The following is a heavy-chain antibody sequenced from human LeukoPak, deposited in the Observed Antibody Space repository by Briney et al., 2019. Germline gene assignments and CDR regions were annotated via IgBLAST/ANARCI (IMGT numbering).Heavy chain of an antibody. CDR3: ARVGYRGVVSY. CDR2: IYYSGST. J-gene: IGHJ4*02. CDR1: GGSFSGYY. V-gene: IGHV4-59*01. D-gene: IGHD5-24*01. Sequence: PSETLSLTCAVYGGSFSGYYWSWIRQPPGKGLEWIGSIYYSGSTNYNPSLKSRVTISVDTSKNQFSLKLSSVTAADTAVYYCARVGYRGVVSYWGQGTLVTVSS.